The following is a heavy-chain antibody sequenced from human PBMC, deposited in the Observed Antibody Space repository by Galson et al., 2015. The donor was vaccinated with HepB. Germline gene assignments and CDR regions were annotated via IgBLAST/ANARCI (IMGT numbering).Heavy chain of an antibody. CDR3: TRGYSGSQFDY. Sequence: SLRLSCAASGFTFSSYWMHWVRQAPGKGLVWVSRIKGDGSLITYADSVKGRFTISRDNAKQTLYVQMNSLRAEDTAVYYCTRGYSGSQFDYWGQGALVTVSS. CDR1: GFTFSSYW. J-gene: IGHJ4*02. CDR2: IKGDGSLI. V-gene: IGHV3-74*01. D-gene: IGHD3-22*01.